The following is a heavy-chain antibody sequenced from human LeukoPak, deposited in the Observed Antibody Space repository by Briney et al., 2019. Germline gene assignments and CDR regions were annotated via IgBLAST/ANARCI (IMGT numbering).Heavy chain of an antibody. Sequence: PGRSLRVCCAASGFTFSSYGMHWVRKAPGKGLEWVAVIWYDGSNKYYADSVKGRFTISRDNSKNTLYLQTNSLRAEDTAVYYCARDYGDSGLDYWGQGTLVTVSS. V-gene: IGHV3-33*01. D-gene: IGHD4-17*01. CDR2: IWYDGSNK. CDR3: ARDYGDSGLDY. J-gene: IGHJ4*02. CDR1: GFTFSSYG.